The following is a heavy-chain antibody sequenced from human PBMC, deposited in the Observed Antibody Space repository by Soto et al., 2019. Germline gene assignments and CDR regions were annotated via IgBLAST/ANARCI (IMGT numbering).Heavy chain of an antibody. CDR1: GGSISSSSYY. Sequence: QLQLQESGPGLVKPSETLSLTCTVSGGSISSSSYYWGWIRQPPGKGLEWIGSIYYSGSTYYNPSLKSRVTISVDTSKNQFSLKLSSVTAADTAVYYCASHSDSNLGNWFDPWGQGTLVTVSS. J-gene: IGHJ5*02. CDR2: IYYSGST. D-gene: IGHD2-21*02. V-gene: IGHV4-39*01. CDR3: ASHSDSNLGNWFDP.